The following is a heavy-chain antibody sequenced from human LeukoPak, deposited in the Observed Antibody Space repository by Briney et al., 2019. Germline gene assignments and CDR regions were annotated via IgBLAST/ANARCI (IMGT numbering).Heavy chain of an antibody. CDR2: INNDGSST. J-gene: IGHJ4*02. CDR1: GFTFSSYW. V-gene: IGHV3-74*01. CDR3: ASYYDRSGGVSDY. D-gene: IGHD3-22*01. Sequence: GGSLRLSCAASGFTFSSYWMHWVRQAPGKGLVWVSHINNDGSSTSYADSVKGRFTISRDNAKNTLYLQMNSLRAEDTALYYCASYYDRSGGVSDYWGQGALVTVSS.